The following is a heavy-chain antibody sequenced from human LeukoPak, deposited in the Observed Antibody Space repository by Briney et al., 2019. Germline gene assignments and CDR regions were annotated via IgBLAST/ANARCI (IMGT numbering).Heavy chain of an antibody. CDR2: ISYDGGNQ. J-gene: IGHJ4*02. D-gene: IGHD3-10*01. CDR1: GFSLRTYG. V-gene: IGHV3-30*04. Sequence: GGSLRLSCAASGFSLRTYGIHWVRQAPGKGLQWVAVISYDGGNQYYADSVKGRFTISRDSSKNTLYMQMNSLRAEDTAVYYCARDVDQYGSGNYYRGIDFWGQGTLVTVSS. CDR3: ARDVDQYGSGNYYRGIDF.